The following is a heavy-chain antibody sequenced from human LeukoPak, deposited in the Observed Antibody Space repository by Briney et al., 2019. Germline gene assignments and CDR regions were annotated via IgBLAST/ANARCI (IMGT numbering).Heavy chain of an antibody. CDR3: ARGTRGGYSGYDYYYYYGMDV. D-gene: IGHD5-12*01. V-gene: IGHV4-31*03. J-gene: IGHJ6*02. CDR1: GGSISSGGYY. Sequence: PSQTLSLTCTVSGGSISSGGYYWNWIRQHPGKGLEWIGYIYYSGSTYYNPSLKSRVTISVDTSKNQFSLKLNSVTAADTAVYYCARGTRGGYSGYDYYYYYGMDVWGQGTTVTVSS. CDR2: IYYSGST.